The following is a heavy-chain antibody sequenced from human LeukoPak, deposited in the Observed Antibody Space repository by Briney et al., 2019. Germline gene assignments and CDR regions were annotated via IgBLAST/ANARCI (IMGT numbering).Heavy chain of an antibody. D-gene: IGHD1-26*01. CDR2: IDWDDDK. J-gene: IGHJ4*02. V-gene: IGHV2-70*01. Sequence: SGPALVKHTQTLTLTCTFSGFSLSTSGMCVSWIRQPPGKALEWLALIDWDDDKYYSTSLKTRLTISKDTSKNQVVLTMTNMDPVDTATYSCARITGIVGAPDYWGQGTLVTVSS. CDR1: GFSLSTSGMC. CDR3: ARITGIVGAPDY.